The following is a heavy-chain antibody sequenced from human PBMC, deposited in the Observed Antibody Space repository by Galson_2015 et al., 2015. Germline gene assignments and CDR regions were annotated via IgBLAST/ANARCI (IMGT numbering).Heavy chain of an antibody. V-gene: IGHV3-15*01. CDR1: GLTFSNAW. D-gene: IGHD3-22*01. J-gene: IGHJ4*02. CDR2: IKSEADGGAT. Sequence: SLRLSCAASGLTFSNAWMSWVRQAPGKGLEWVGRIKSEADGGATAYGAPVKGRFTISRDDSKNTLYLQMNSLKTEDTAVYFCATERLTFTTIVVVSFDYWGQGNLVTVSS. CDR3: ATERLTFTTIVVVSFDY.